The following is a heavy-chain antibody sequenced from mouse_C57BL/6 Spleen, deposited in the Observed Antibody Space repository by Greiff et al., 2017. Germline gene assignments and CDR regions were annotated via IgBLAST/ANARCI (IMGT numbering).Heavy chain of an antibody. CDR2: ISRGSSTI. CDR3: ARGTAVVVPLDY. J-gene: IGHJ2*01. V-gene: IGHV5-17*01. CDR1: GFTFSDYG. Sequence: EVHLVESGGGLVKPGGSLKLSCAASGFTFSDYGMHWVRQAPEQGLEWVAYISRGSSTIYYADTVKGRFTLTRDNAQNTLFLQMTRLRSEDAAMYYFARGTAVVVPLDYWGQGTTLTVSS. D-gene: IGHD1-1*01.